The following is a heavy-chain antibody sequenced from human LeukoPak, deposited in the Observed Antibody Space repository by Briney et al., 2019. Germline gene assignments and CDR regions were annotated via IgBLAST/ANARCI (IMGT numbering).Heavy chain of an antibody. J-gene: IGHJ4*02. D-gene: IGHD5-12*01. V-gene: IGHV4-38-2*02. CDR1: GYSITRNYY. CDR3: ARSPGGYSGPFAY. Sequence: SETLSLTCTVSGYSITRNYYWGWIRQPPGKGLEWIANISHGASTYYNPSLQSRVTMSVDTSKNQFSLKLSSVTAADTAVYYCARSPGGYSGPFAYWGQGTLVTVSS. CDR2: ISHGAST.